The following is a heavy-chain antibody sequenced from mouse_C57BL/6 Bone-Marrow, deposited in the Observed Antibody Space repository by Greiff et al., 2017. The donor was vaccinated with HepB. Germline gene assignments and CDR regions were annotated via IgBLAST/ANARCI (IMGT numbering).Heavy chain of an antibody. V-gene: IGHV1-18*01. D-gene: IGHD1-1*01. CDR3: ARGGYYYGSGGAMYY. CDR2: INPNNGGT. CDR1: GYTFTDYN. Sequence: EVMLVESGPELVKPGASVKIPCKASGYTFTDYNMDWVKQSHGKSLEWIGDINPNNGGTIYNQKFKGKATLTVDKSSSTAYMELRSLTSEDTAVYYCARGGYYYGSGGAMYYWGQRTPVTVSS. J-gene: IGHJ4*01.